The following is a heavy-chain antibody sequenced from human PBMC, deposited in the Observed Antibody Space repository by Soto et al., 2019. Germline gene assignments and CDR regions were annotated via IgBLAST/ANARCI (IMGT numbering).Heavy chain of an antibody. Sequence: SVKVSCKASGGSFGIYAISWVRQAPGQGLEWMGGIIPIFGTANYAQKFQGRVTITADESTSTAYMELSSLRSEDTAVYYCASSGLVGSGQPSYYYYYGMDVWGQGTTVTVSS. CDR2: IIPIFGTA. CDR3: ASSGLVGSGQPSYYYYYGMDV. J-gene: IGHJ6*02. V-gene: IGHV1-69*13. D-gene: IGHD3-3*01. CDR1: GGSFGIYA.